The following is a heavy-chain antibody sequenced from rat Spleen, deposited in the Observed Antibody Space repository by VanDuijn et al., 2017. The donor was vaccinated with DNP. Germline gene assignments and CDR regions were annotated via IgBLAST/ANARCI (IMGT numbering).Heavy chain of an antibody. D-gene: IGHD1-12*02. J-gene: IGHJ3*01. V-gene: IGHV2-72*01. CDR2: IQSGGST. Sequence: QVQLEESGPGLMQPSETLSLTCTVSGFSLTSNGVGWVRQPLGKGLVWMGRIQSGGSTDYNSALKSRLSISRDTSKSQVFLKMNSVQTEDTAMYFCARWDYDGWFAYWGQGTLVTVSS. CDR3: ARWDYDGWFAY. CDR1: GFSLTSNG.